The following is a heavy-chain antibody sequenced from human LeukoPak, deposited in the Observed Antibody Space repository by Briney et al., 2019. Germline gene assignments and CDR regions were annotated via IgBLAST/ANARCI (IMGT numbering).Heavy chain of an antibody. CDR1: GFTFSSYG. Sequence: GGSLRLSCAASGFTFSSYGMHWVRQAPGKGLEWVAVIWYDGSNKYYADSVKGRFTISRDNSENTLYLQMNSLRAEDTAVYYCARDGGAAAGFDYWGQGTLVTVSS. J-gene: IGHJ4*02. CDR3: ARDGGAAAGFDY. V-gene: IGHV3-33*01. CDR2: IWYDGSNK. D-gene: IGHD6-13*01.